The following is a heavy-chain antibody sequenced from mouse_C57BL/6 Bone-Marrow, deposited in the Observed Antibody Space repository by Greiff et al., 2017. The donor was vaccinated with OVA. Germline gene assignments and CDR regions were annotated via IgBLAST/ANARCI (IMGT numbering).Heavy chain of an antibody. Sequence: EVKLVESGGGLVKPGGSLKLSCAASGFTFSDYGMHWVRQAPEKGLEWVAYISSGSSTIYYADTVKGRFTISRDNAKNTLFLQMTSLRSEDTAMYYCAKKRLEGFAYWGQGTLVTVSA. CDR2: ISSGSSTI. CDR1: GFTFSDYG. D-gene: IGHD4-1*01. CDR3: AKKRLEGFAY. V-gene: IGHV5-17*01. J-gene: IGHJ3*01.